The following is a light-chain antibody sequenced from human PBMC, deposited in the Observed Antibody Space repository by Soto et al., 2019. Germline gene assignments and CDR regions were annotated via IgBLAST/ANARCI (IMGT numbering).Light chain of an antibody. V-gene: IGKV1-9*01. Sequence: DIQLTQSPSFLSASVGDRVTITCRASQGISSYLAWYQQKAGKAPKLLIYAASTLQSGVPSRFSGSGSGTEFTLTISSLQPEDFATYYCQQLNSYPRSITFGQGTRLEI. CDR2: AAS. CDR1: QGISSY. J-gene: IGKJ5*01. CDR3: QQLNSYPRSIT.